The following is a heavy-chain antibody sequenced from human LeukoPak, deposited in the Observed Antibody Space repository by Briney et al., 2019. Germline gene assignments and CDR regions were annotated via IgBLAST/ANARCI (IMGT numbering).Heavy chain of an antibody. J-gene: IGHJ3*02. CDR1: GFTFNSYS. CDR3: AKDRRSGWPDDAFDI. CDR2: ITNTGSST. Sequence: GRSLRLSCAASGFTFNSYSMSWVRQAPGKGLEWVSGITNTGSSTYYADSLKGRFTIARDNTKNTLYLQMNSLRVDDTAVYYCAKDRRSGWPDDAFDIWGQGTLVTVSS. D-gene: IGHD6-19*01. V-gene: IGHV3-23*01.